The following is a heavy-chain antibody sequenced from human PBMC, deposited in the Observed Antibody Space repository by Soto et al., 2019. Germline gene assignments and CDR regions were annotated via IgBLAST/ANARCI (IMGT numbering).Heavy chain of an antibody. CDR1: GGTISNFA. D-gene: IGHD3-3*01. CDR2: IVPIDGTT. CDR3: ARSFTKSRRGGVAFDY. Sequence: QVQLVQSGAEVKKPGSSVKVSCTTSGGTISNFAINWVRQAPGQGLEWMGGIVPIDGTTNYAEKFQGRVTITAVASRSTAYMDLSSLRSDDTAVYYCARSFTKSRRGGVAFDYWGQGTLLTVSP. J-gene: IGHJ4*02. V-gene: IGHV1-69*01.